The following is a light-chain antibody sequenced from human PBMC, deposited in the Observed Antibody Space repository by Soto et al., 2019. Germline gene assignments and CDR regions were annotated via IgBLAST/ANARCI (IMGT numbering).Light chain of an antibody. CDR2: KAS. CDR1: QSISSW. CDR3: QQYTSYWWT. V-gene: IGKV1-5*03. Sequence: DIPMTQSPSTLSASLGDRVTITCRASQSISSWLAWYQQKPGKAPKLLIYKASSLESGVPSRFSGSESGTDFTLTISSLQPEDFATYYCQQYTSYWWTFGQGTKVEIK. J-gene: IGKJ1*01.